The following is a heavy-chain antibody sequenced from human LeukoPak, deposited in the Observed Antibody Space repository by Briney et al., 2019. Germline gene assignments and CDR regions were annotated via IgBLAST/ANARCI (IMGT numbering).Heavy chain of an antibody. CDR2: ISYDGSNK. CDR3: ARWLVGATY. J-gene: IGHJ4*02. CDR1: GFTFSSYA. Sequence: GGSLRLSCAASGFTFSSYAMHWVRQAPGKGLEWVAVISYDGSNKYYADSVKGRFTISRYNSKNPLYLQMNSLRAEDTAVYYCARWLVGATYWGQGTLVTVSS. D-gene: IGHD1-26*01. V-gene: IGHV3-30-3*01.